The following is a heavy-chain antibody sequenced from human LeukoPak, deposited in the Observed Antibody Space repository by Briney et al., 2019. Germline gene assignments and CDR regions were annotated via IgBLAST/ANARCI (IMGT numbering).Heavy chain of an antibody. J-gene: IGHJ5*02. CDR3: ARDREYGSGTYYNDQ. D-gene: IGHD3-10*01. CDR2: MNRGNGDT. CDR1: GYTFTSHG. V-gene: IGHV1-3*04. Sequence: GASVKVSCKASGYTFTSHGIHWMRQAPGQRPEWMGWMNRGNGDTEYSQNLQGRVILSRDTSASTAYIELSSLRSEDTAVYYCARDREYGSGTYYNDQWGQGTLVTVSS.